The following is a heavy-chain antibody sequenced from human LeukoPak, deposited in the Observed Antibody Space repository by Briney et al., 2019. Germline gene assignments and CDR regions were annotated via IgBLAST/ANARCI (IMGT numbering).Heavy chain of an antibody. V-gene: IGHV3-30*18. CDR2: ISYDGSNK. J-gene: IGHJ6*03. CDR1: GFTFSSYG. D-gene: IGHD6-19*01. CDR3: AKVESLWQWSVSGYYYYYMDV. Sequence: GGSLRLSCAASGFTFSSYGMHWVRQAPGKGLEWVAVISYDGSNKYYADSVKGRSTISRDNSKNTLYLQMNSLRAEDTAVYYCAKVESLWQWSVSGYYYYYMDVWGKGTTVTVSS.